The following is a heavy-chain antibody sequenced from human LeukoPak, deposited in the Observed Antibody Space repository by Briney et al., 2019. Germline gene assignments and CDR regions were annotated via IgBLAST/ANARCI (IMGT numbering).Heavy chain of an antibody. CDR1: GDSISSYY. D-gene: IGHD4-17*01. CDR3: ARTVTYYYNAMDV. CDR2: IYYTGIT. J-gene: IGHJ6*02. Sequence: SETLSLTCTVSGDSISSYYWSWIRQPPGKGLEWIGYIYYTGITNYNPSLKSRVTISVDTSKNQFSLRLRSVTAADTAVYYCARTVTYYYNAMDVWGQGTTVTVSS. V-gene: IGHV4-59*08.